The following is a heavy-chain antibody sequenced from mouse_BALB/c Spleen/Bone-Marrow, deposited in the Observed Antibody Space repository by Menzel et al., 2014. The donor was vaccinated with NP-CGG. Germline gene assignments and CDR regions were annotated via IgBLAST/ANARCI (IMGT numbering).Heavy chain of an antibody. CDR3: AIHGEAMDY. CDR2: IYPGGGYT. J-gene: IGHJ4*01. Sequence: VKLVESGAELVRPGTSVKMSCKAAGYTFTNYWIGWVKQRPEHDLEWIGDIYPGGGYTNYNEKFKGKATLTADTSSSTAYMQLSSLTSEDSAVYYCAIHGEAMDYWGQGTSVTVSS. V-gene: IGHV1-63*02. CDR1: GYTFTNYW.